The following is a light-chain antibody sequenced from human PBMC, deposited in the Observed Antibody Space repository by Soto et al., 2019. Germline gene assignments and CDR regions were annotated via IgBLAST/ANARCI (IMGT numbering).Light chain of an antibody. CDR3: CSYAGSPV. CDR1: SSDVGSYNL. CDR2: EGS. Sequence: QSALTQPASVSGSPGQSITISCTVTSSDVGSYNLVSWYQQHPGKAPKLMIYEGSKRPSGVSNRFSGSKSGNTASLTISGLQAEDEADYYCCSYAGSPVFGGGTKVTVL. J-gene: IGLJ2*01. V-gene: IGLV2-23*01.